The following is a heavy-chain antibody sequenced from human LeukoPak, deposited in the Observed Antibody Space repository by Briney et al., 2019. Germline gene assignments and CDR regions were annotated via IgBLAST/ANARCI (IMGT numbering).Heavy chain of an antibody. CDR3: SRGRNWDDGDY. D-gene: IGHD1-1*01. CDR1: GFTFNTYW. J-gene: IGHJ4*02. V-gene: IGHV3-74*01. Sequence: GGSLRLSCAASGFTFNTYWMYWVRQAPGKGLVWVSHINSDGSIVNYGDSVKGRFTISRDNTKNTLYLQMNSLRADDTALYFCSRGRNWDDGDYWGQGTLVTVSS. CDR2: INSDGSIV.